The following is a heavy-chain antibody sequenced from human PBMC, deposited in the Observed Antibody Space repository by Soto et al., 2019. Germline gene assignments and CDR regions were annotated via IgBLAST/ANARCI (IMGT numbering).Heavy chain of an antibody. D-gene: IGHD3-22*01. CDR3: AKVVHYYDSSGYLDAFDI. J-gene: IGHJ3*02. V-gene: IGHV3-23*01. Sequence: GGPLRLSCAASGFTFSSYAMSWVRQAPGKGLEWVSAISGSGGSTYYADSVKGRFTISRDNSKNTLYLQMNSLRAEDTAVYYCAKVVHYYDSSGYLDAFDIWGQRTMVTVSS. CDR2: ISGSGGST. CDR1: GFTFSSYA.